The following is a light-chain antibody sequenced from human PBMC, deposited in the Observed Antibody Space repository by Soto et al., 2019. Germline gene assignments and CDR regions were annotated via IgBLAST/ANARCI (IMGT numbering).Light chain of an antibody. CDR3: QQCNNWPLT. Sequence: EVVMTQSPVNLSVSSGERATLSCRASQSIRSNLAWYQQKPGQAPRLLIYDASTRATGIPAKFSGSGSGTEFTLIIGSLQSEDFAVYYCQQCNNWPLTFGGGTKVEIK. CDR1: QSIRSN. CDR2: DAS. J-gene: IGKJ4*01. V-gene: IGKV3-15*01.